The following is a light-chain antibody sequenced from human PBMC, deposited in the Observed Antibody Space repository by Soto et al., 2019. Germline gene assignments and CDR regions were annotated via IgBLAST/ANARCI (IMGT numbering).Light chain of an antibody. V-gene: IGKV2-30*01. J-gene: IGKJ1*01. CDR1: QSLVYRDGNTY. CDR2: RVS. Sequence: DVVMTQSPLSLPVTLGQAASISCRSDQSLVYRDGNTYLSWFQQRPGQSPRRLISRVSKRDSGVQDRFSGSGSGTDFTLKITRVEAEEVGLYYCMQGSHWPPSFGQGTKVEIQ. CDR3: MQGSHWPPS.